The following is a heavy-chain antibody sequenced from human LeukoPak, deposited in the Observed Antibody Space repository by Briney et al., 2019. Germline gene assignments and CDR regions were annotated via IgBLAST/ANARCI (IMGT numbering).Heavy chain of an antibody. CDR3: AKADHDFSPHYYYYMDV. CDR2: ISGSGGST. J-gene: IGHJ6*03. D-gene: IGHD3-3*01. Sequence: SGGSLRLSCAASGFTFSSYAMSWVRQAPGKGLEWVSAISGSGGSTYYADSVKGRFTISRDNSKNTLYLQMNSLRAENTAVYYCAKADHDFSPHYYYYMDVWGKGTTVTVSS. CDR1: GFTFSSYA. V-gene: IGHV3-23*01.